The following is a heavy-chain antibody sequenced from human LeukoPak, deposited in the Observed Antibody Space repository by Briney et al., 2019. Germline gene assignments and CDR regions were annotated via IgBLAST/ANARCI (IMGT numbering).Heavy chain of an antibody. V-gene: IGHV1-2*02. CDR1: GYTFTGYY. Sequence: ASVKVSCKASGYTFTGYYIHWVRQAPGQGLEWMGWINPNSGGTNYAQKFQGRVTMTRDTSISTAYMELSRLRSDDTAVYYCARSYSGSYYGSDAFDIWGQGTMVTVSS. J-gene: IGHJ3*02. D-gene: IGHD1-26*01. CDR2: INPNSGGT. CDR3: ARSYSGSYYGSDAFDI.